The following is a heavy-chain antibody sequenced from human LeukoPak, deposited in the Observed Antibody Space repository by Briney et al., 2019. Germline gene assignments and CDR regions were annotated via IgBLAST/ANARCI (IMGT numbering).Heavy chain of an antibody. CDR2: INGDGSNT. CDR3: ARDFGGGYVDY. Sequence: GGSLRLSCAASGFTFSSHWMHWVRQAPGKGLVWVSRINGDGSNTTYADSVKGRFTISRDNAKNSLYLQMNSLRAEDTAVYYCARDFGGGYVDYWGQGTLVTVSS. CDR1: GFTFSSHW. J-gene: IGHJ4*02. V-gene: IGHV3-74*03. D-gene: IGHD3-16*01.